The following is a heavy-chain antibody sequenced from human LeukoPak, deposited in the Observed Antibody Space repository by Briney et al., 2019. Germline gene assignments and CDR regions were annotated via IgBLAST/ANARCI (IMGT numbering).Heavy chain of an antibody. J-gene: IGHJ4*02. CDR2: IYYNGIS. Sequence: SETLSLTCTVSGVSISGYYWSWIRQPPGKGLEWIAYIYYNGISNYNPSLKSRVIISVDSSKNQFSLKLTAVTAADTAVYYCARVGITRDGYTKDYWGQGTLVTVSS. V-gene: IGHV4-59*01. CDR1: GVSISGYY. CDR3: ARVGITRDGYTKDY. D-gene: IGHD5-24*01.